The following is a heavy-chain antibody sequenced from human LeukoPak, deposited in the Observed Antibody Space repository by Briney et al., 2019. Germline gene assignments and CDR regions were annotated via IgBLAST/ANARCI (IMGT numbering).Heavy chain of an antibody. CDR1: GFTVSSNS. V-gene: IGHV3-53*01. CDR3: ARDPRTYYYESTVFFDL. D-gene: IGHD3-22*01. CDR2: IYSGGGT. Sequence: PGGSLRLSCAATGFTVSSNSMSWVRQAPGKGLEWVSVIYSGGGTYDVDSVKGRFTISRDNSKNTLYLHMSSLRAEDTAVYYCARDPRTYYYESTVFFDLWGRGTLVTVSS. J-gene: IGHJ2*01.